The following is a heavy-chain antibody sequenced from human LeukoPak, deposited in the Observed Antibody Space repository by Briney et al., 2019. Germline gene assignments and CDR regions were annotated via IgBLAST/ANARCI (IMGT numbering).Heavy chain of an antibody. Sequence: GGSLRLSCAASGFSISNYYMGWIRQGPGKGLEWVSYISGSSEYISYADSVKGRFTISRDNARQSLSLQMNSLRAEDTAVYYCATGGQIREADYWGQGTLVTVSS. J-gene: IGHJ4*02. D-gene: IGHD3-10*01. CDR2: ISGSSEYI. CDR1: GFSISNYY. V-gene: IGHV3-11*01. CDR3: ATGGQIREADY.